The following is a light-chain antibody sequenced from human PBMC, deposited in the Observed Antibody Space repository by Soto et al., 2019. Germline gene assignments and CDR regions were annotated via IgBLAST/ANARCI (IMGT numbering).Light chain of an antibody. Sequence: DIVLTQSPGTLSLSPGERATLSCRASQSVSISYLAWYQQKPGQAPRLLIYAASSRATGIPDRFSGSGSGTDFTLTINRLEPEDFAVYYCQQYGTSPITFGQGTRLAIK. V-gene: IGKV3-20*01. CDR3: QQYGTSPIT. J-gene: IGKJ5*01. CDR2: AAS. CDR1: QSVSISY.